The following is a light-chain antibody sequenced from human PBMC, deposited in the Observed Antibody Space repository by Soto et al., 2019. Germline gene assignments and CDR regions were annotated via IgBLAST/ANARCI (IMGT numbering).Light chain of an antibody. Sequence: QSALTQPATVSGSPGQSITITCTGTSSDVGGYSFVSWYQQHPGKAPKLMIYEVSYRPSGVSNRFSDSKSGSTASLSISGLQAEDEADYYCSSYTSTSTYVFGTGTKVTVL. J-gene: IGLJ1*01. CDR1: SSDVGGYSF. CDR2: EVS. V-gene: IGLV2-14*01. CDR3: SSYTSTSTYV.